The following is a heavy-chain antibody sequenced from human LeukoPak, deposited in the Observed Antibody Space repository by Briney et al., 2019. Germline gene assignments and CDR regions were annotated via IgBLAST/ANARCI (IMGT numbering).Heavy chain of an antibody. J-gene: IGHJ6*02. D-gene: IGHD2-21*01. V-gene: IGHV4-4*07. Sequence: SSETLSLTCTVSGGSISSYYWSWIPQPAGKGLEWIWRIYTSGSTNYNPSLKSRVTMSVDTSKNQFSLKLSSVTAADTAVYYCARDGEGSYYCGMDVWGQGTTVTVSS. CDR1: GGSISSYY. CDR3: ARDGEGSYYCGMDV. CDR2: IYTSGST.